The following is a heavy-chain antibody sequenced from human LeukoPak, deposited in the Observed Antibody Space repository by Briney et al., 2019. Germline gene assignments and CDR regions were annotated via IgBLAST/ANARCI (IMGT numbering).Heavy chain of an antibody. CDR1: GDSISTYY. CDR3: AGSRTSYAGASRSWYFDI. Sequence: SETLSLTCTVSGDSISTYYWSWIRQPPGKRLEWIGYIYHSGTINYNTSLMGRLHFSVDTYSNQIPLMLRSVTGADTAVYYYAGSRTSYAGASRSWYFDIWGRGTQVTVSS. J-gene: IGHJ2*01. V-gene: IGHV4-4*09. CDR2: IYHSGTI. D-gene: IGHD6-13*01.